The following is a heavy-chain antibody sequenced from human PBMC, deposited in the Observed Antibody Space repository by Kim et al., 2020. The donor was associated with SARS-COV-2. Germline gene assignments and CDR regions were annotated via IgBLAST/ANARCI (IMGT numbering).Heavy chain of an antibody. CDR2: INYSGTT. CDR1: GGSISDGDYY. J-gene: IGHJ6*02. D-gene: IGHD4-4*01. V-gene: IGHV4-39*01. CDR3: ARLIRSTVPNYYYYAMDV. Sequence: SETLSLTCAVSGGSISDGDYYWDWIRQPPGKGLQWIGSINYSGTTYFNPALKSRVTVSVDTSNNQFSLKLTSVTAADTAVYYCARLIRSTVPNYYYYAMDVWGQGTTVTVSS.